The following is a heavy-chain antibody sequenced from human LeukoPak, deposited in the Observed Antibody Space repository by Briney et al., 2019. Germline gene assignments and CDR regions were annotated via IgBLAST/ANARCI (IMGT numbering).Heavy chain of an antibody. CDR3: ARVVFSWYEDY. D-gene: IGHD6-13*01. V-gene: IGHV1-18*01. Sequence: ASVKVSCKASGCTFTSYGISWVRQAPGQGLEWMGWISAYNGNTNYAQKLQGRVTMTTDTYTSTAYMELRSLRSDDTAVYYCARVVFSWYEDYWGQGTLVTVSS. CDR2: ISAYNGNT. CDR1: GCTFTSYG. J-gene: IGHJ4*02.